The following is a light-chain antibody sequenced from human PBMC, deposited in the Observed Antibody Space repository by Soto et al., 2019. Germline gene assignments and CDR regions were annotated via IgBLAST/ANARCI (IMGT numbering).Light chain of an antibody. Sequence: QSVLTQPPSVSGAPGQRVTISCTGSSSNIGAGYDVHWYQQLPGTAPKLLIYGNSNRPSGVPDRFSGSKSGTSASLAITGLQAEDEAYYYCQSYDSGLSGVFGGGTKLTVL. J-gene: IGLJ3*02. CDR1: SSNIGAGYD. CDR3: QSYDSGLSGV. CDR2: GNS. V-gene: IGLV1-40*01.